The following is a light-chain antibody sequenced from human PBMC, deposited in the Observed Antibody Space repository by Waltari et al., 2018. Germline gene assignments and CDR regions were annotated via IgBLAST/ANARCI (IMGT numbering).Light chain of an antibody. CDR3: QQRFRWPLT. CDR2: DAS. V-gene: IGKV3-11*01. Sequence: EIVLTQSPATLYLSPGERATLSCRASESVAAYLGWYQQRLGQPPRLRIYDASNRATGIPARFSGSGSGTDFTLTIDSLEPEDFAVYYCQQRFRWPLTFGGGTKV. CDR1: ESVAAY. J-gene: IGKJ4*01.